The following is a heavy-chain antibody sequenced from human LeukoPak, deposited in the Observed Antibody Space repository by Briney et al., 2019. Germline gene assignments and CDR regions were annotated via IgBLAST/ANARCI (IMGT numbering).Heavy chain of an antibody. J-gene: IGHJ4*02. CDR3: ARGRGSSWYYFDS. D-gene: IGHD6-13*01. Sequence: SSETLSLTCTVSGGSISSYYWSWVRQPAGKGLEWIGRIYASGNTNYNPSLKGRVTMPVDTSKNQFSLNLSSVTAADTAVYYCARGRGSSWYYFDSWGQGTLVTVSS. CDR2: IYASGNT. V-gene: IGHV4-4*07. CDR1: GGSISSYY.